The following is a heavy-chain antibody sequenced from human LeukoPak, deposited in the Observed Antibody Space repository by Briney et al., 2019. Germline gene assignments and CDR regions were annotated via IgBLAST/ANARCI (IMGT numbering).Heavy chain of an antibody. D-gene: IGHD1-26*01. V-gene: IGHV6-1*01. CDR2: TYYRSKWYY. J-gene: IGHJ4*02. CDR3: ARDPVGGSTTFDY. Sequence: SQTLSLTCAISGDSVSSDSAAWNWIRQSPSRGLEWLGRTYYRSKWYYDYAVAVKSRISINPDTSKNQFSLQLSSVTPEDTAVYYCARDPVGGSTTFDYWGQGTLVTVSS. CDR1: GDSVSSDSAA.